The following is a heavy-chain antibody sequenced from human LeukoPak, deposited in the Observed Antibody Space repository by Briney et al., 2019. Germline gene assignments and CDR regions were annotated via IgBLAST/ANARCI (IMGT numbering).Heavy chain of an antibody. Sequence: PSETLSLTCTVSGGSISTYCWSWIRQPPGKGLEWIGSIYYSGSTYYNPSLKSRVTISVDTSKNQFSLKLSSVTAADTAVYYCARSGSGSSPRLGNWFDPWGQGTLVTVSS. CDR1: GGSISTYC. CDR3: ARSGSGSSPRLGNWFDP. V-gene: IGHV4-59*05. D-gene: IGHD3-10*01. J-gene: IGHJ5*02. CDR2: IYYSGST.